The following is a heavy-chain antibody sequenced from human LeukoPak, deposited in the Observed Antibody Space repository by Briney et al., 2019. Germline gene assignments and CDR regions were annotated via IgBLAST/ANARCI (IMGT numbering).Heavy chain of an antibody. CDR1: GYTFSGSY. D-gene: IGHD6-19*01. V-gene: IGHV1-2*06. CDR2: INPNSGDT. Sequence: GASVKVSCKASGYTFSGSYIHWVRQAPGQGLEWMGRINPNSGDTNYAQRLQDRITMTTDTLTSTAYMELRSLRSDDAAVYFCARDGWHAVGGTGQAIDYWGQGTLVTVSS. J-gene: IGHJ4*02. CDR3: ARDGWHAVGGTGQAIDY.